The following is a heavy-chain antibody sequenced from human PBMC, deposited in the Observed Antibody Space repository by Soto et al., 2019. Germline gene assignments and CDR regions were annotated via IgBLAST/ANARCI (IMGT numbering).Heavy chain of an antibody. CDR3: AREGAVDYYGSGSSQSYYYYGMDV. CDR1: GGSISSGGYY. V-gene: IGHV4-31*03. J-gene: IGHJ6*02. Sequence: SETLSLTCTVSGGSISSGGYYWSWIRQHPGKGLEWIGYIYYSGSTYYNPSLKSRVTISVDTSKNQFSLKLSSVTAADTAVYYCAREGAVDYYGSGSSQSYYYYGMDVWGQGTTVTSP. CDR2: IYYSGST. D-gene: IGHD3-10*01.